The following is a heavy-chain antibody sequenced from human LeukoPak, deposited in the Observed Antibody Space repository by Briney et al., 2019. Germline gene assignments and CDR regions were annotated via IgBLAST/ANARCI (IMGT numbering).Heavy chain of an antibody. CDR3: ARDSDPRWLVFGY. D-gene: IGHD6-19*01. V-gene: IGHV4-59*01. CDR1: GGSISSYY. CDR2: IYYSGST. J-gene: IGHJ4*02. Sequence: PSETLSLTCTVSGGSISSYYWSWIRQPPGKGLEWIGYIYYSGSTNYNPSLKSRVTISVNTSKNQFSLKLSSVTAADTAVYYCARDSDPRWLVFGYWGQGTLVTVSS.